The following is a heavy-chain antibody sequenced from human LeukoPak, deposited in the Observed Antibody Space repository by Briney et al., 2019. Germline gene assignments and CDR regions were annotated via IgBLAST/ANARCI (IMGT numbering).Heavy chain of an antibody. CDR2: ISSDGSYK. CDR1: GFTFSSHA. Sequence: PGRSLRLSCAASGFTFSSHALHWVRQAPGKGLEWVAVISSDGSYKYYAGSVKGRFTISRDNAKNSLYLQMNSLRAEDTAVYYCARVGCSSTSCYLTYYYYYYMDVWGKGTTVTISS. D-gene: IGHD2-2*01. CDR3: ARVGCSSTSCYLTYYYYYYMDV. V-gene: IGHV3-30*04. J-gene: IGHJ6*03.